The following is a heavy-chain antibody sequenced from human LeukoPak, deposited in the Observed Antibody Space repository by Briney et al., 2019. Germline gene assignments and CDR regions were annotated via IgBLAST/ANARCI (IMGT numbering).Heavy chain of an antibody. Sequence: SSEILSFTCTVSGYSISSGYYWGWIRQSPGKGLEWIGSIYYSGSTYYNPSLKSRVTISVDTSKNQFSLKLSSVTAADTAVYYCARALSRITMIVVVITTTAFDYWGQGTLVTVSS. CDR2: IYYSGST. CDR3: ARALSRITMIVVVITTTAFDY. J-gene: IGHJ4*02. CDR1: GYSISSGYY. V-gene: IGHV4-38-2*02. D-gene: IGHD3-22*01.